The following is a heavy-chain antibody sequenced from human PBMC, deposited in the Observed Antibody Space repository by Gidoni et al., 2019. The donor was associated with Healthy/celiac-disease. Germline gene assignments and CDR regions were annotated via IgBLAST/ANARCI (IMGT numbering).Heavy chain of an antibody. CDR3: ARGAAAGFHYYYYMDV. Sequence: QVQLVQSGAEVKKPGASVTVSCKASGSTFTGYYMHWVRQAPGQGLEWMGWINPNSGGTNYAQKFQGWVTMTRDTSISTAYMELSRLRSDDTAVYYCARGAAAGFHYYYYMDVWGKGTTVTVSS. J-gene: IGHJ6*03. D-gene: IGHD6-13*01. V-gene: IGHV1-2*04. CDR1: GSTFTGYY. CDR2: INPNSGGT.